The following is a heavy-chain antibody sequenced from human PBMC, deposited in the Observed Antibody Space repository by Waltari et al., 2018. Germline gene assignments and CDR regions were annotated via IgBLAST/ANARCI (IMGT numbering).Heavy chain of an antibody. Sequence: EVQLLQSGTELKKPGTTVKISCQVSGYTFTDYSIPWVHQAPGKGPHWMGLVDPEDGETIYAEKFQGRVTITADTSTDTAYMELSSLRSEDTAVYYCATALGDRSSASRAFDIWGLGTMITVSS. D-gene: IGHD3-10*01. J-gene: IGHJ3*02. CDR3: ATALGDRSSASRAFDI. CDR1: GYTFTDYS. CDR2: VDPEDGET. V-gene: IGHV1-69-2*01.